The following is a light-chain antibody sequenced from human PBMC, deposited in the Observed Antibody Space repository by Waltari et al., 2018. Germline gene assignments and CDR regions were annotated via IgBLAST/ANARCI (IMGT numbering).Light chain of an antibody. V-gene: IGKV1-33*01. CDR2: DAS. Sequence: DIQMTQSPSSLSASVGDRVTITCQASQDISNYLNWYQQKPGKAPKLLIYDASNLETGVPSRFSGSGSGTDFTFTISSLQPEDIATYYCQQYDNLPLRFGPWTKVDIK. CDR1: QDISNY. CDR3: QQYDNLPLR. J-gene: IGKJ3*01.